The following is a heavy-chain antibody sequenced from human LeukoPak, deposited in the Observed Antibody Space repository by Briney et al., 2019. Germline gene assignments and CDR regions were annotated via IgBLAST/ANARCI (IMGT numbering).Heavy chain of an antibody. Sequence: GGSLRLSCAASGFTFSIYRMNWVRQAPGKGLEWVSYISSTSITIYYADSVKGRLTISRDNAKNSLYLQMTSLRDEDTAVYYCVRDRPRDSSVPRFDYWGQGTLVTVSS. CDR2: ISSTSITI. CDR1: GFTFSIYR. CDR3: VRDRPRDSSVPRFDY. J-gene: IGHJ4*02. V-gene: IGHV3-48*02. D-gene: IGHD3-22*01.